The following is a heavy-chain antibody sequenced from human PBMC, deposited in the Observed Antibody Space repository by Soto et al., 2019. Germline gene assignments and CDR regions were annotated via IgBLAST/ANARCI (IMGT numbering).Heavy chain of an antibody. Sequence: VKVSCKVSGYTLTELSMHWARQAPGKGLEWMGWISAENGDTIYAQKLQGRVTMTTDTSTSTAYMELRSLRSDDTAVYYCARGGGLYVRLGELSPLDFDYWGQGTLVTVS. V-gene: IGHV1-24*01. D-gene: IGHD3-16*02. CDR3: ARGGGLYVRLGELSPLDFDY. CDR2: ISAENGDT. J-gene: IGHJ4*02. CDR1: GYTLTELS.